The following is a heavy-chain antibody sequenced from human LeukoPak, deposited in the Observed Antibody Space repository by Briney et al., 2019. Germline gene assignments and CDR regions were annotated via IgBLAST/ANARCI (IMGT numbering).Heavy chain of an antibody. D-gene: IGHD3-10*01. CDR3: ARETGGVLWFGETD. V-gene: IGHV3-30*03. J-gene: IGHJ4*02. CDR1: GFTFSSYA. CDR2: ISYDGSNK. Sequence: GGSLRLSCAASGFTFSSYAMSWVRQAPGKGLEWVAVISYDGSNKYYADSVKGRFTISRDNTKNTLYLQMNSLRVEDTAVYYCARETGGVLWFGETDWGQGTLVAVSS.